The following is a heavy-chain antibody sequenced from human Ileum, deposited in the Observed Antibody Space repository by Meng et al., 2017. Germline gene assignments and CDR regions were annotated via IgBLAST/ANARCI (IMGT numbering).Heavy chain of an antibody. V-gene: IGHV4-31*01. CDR1: GDSISSGGYY. J-gene: IGHJ4*02. Sequence: QGPVQASGPGLGKPSQTLSLTCTVSGDSISSGGYYWTWIRQHPGKGLEWIGYIYSSGGTYYTPSLKSLVTISLDTSKNQFSLRLSSVTAADTAVYYCARIGFCSGRSCYGFFDYWGQGTLVTVSS. CDR3: ARIGFCSGRSCYGFFDY. CDR2: IYSSGGT. D-gene: IGHD2-15*01.